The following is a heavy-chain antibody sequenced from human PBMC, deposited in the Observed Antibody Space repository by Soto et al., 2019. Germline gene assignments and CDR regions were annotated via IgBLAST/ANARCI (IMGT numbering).Heavy chain of an antibody. V-gene: IGHV1-2*02. CDR2: INPNSGGT. Sequence: ASVKVSCKASRYTFTGYYMHWVRQAPGQGLEWMGWINPNSGGTNYAQKFQGRVTMTRDTSISTAYMELSRLRSDDTAVYYCARGMAAAPYYFDYWGQGTQVTVSS. CDR3: ARGMAAAPYYFDY. CDR1: RYTFTGYY. D-gene: IGHD6-13*01. J-gene: IGHJ4*02.